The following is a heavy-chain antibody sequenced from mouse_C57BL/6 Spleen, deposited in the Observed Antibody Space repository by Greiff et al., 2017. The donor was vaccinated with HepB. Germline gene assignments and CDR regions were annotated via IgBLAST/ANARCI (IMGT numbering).Heavy chain of an antibody. CDR1: GYTFTSYW. CDR2: IDPSDSYT. CDR3: AREGYDALFAY. J-gene: IGHJ3*01. V-gene: IGHV1-69*01. D-gene: IGHD2-2*01. Sequence: QVQLQQPGAELVMPGASVKLSCKASGYTFTSYWMHWVKQRPGQGLEWIGEIDPSDSYTNYNQRFKGKSTLTVDKSSSTAYMQLSSLTSEDSAVYYCAREGYDALFAYWGQGTLVTVSA.